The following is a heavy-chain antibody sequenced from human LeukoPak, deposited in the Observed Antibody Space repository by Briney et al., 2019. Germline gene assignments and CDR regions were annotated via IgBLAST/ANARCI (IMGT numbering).Heavy chain of an antibody. D-gene: IGHD1-26*01. Sequence: GGSLRLSCVASGFTFTTYAMGWVRQVPGKGLEWISSVSESGGSTYYADSVKGRFTISRDNSKDTLSLQMNSLRAEDTAVYYCTRLGGSYSDAFDIWGQGTMVTVSS. CDR3: TRLGGSYSDAFDI. V-gene: IGHV3-23*01. CDR1: GFTFTTYA. CDR2: VSESGGST. J-gene: IGHJ3*02.